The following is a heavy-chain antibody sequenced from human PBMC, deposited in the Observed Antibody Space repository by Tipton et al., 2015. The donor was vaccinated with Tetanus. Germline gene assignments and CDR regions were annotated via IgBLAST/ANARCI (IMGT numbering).Heavy chain of an antibody. D-gene: IGHD7-27*01. CDR1: GDSITSSRYY. CDR2: IYFTGST. CDR3: ARQLWGYRFDP. Sequence: TLSLTCTISGDSITSSRYYWGWVRQAPGKGPDWIGSIYFTGSTYHNPSLKSRVTMSVDTSKNQFSLKLTSVTATDTAVYYCARQLWGYRFDPWGQGTRVTVSS. J-gene: IGHJ5*02. V-gene: IGHV4-39*01.